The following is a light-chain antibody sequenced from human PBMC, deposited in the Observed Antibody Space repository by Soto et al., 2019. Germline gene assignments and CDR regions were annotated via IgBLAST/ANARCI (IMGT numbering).Light chain of an antibody. V-gene: IGKV3-20*01. CDR1: QSVSSNY. Sequence: ETVLTQSPGTLSLSPGERATLSCRASQSVSSNYLAWYQHIPGQAPRLLLYGASTRATGIRNRFSGSGSGTDFTLTISRLEPEDFAVYYCQQFDRSLPSWTFGQGTKVE. CDR2: GAS. J-gene: IGKJ1*01. CDR3: QQFDRSLPSWT.